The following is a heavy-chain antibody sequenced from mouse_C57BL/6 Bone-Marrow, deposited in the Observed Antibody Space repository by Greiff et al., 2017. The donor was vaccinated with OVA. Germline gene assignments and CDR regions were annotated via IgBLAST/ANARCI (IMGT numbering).Heavy chain of an antibody. CDR1: GLSLTSYG. CDR3: AKSHLYDGSFDY. CDR2: IWRGGST. V-gene: IGHV2-5*01. Sequence: VQVVESGPGLVQPSQSLSITCTVSGLSLTSYGVHWVRQSPGKGLEWLGVIWRGGSTDYNAAFMSRLSITKDNSKSQVFFKMNSLQADDTAIYYCAKSHLYDGSFDYWGQGTTLTVSS. J-gene: IGHJ2*01. D-gene: IGHD2-3*01.